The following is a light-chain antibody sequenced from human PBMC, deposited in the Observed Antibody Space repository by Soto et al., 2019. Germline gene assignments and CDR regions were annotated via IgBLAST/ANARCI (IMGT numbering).Light chain of an antibody. CDR1: QSVSSY. CDR3: QQRSNWIT. V-gene: IGKV3-11*01. CDR2: DAS. J-gene: IGKJ5*01. Sequence: EIVLTQSPATLSLFPGERATLSCRASQSVSSYLAWYQQKPGQAPRLLLYDASNRATGIPARFSGSGSGTDFTLTISSLEPEDFAVYYCQQRSNWITFGQGIRLE.